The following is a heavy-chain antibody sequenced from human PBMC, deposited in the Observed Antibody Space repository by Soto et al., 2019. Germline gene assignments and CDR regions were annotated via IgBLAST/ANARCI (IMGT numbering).Heavy chain of an antibody. V-gene: IGHV4-59*01. CDR2: IFYSGST. D-gene: IGHD3-10*02. CDR3: ASMIGDPVLSFDS. Sequence: QVQLQESGPGLVKPSETLSLTCTVSGCSISSYYWSWIRQPPGKGLEWIGFIFYSGSTSYNPSLKSRVPISIDTSEYQFSLKLNSVTAADTAVYYCASMIGDPVLSFDSWGQGTLVAVSS. J-gene: IGHJ5*01. CDR1: GCSISSYY.